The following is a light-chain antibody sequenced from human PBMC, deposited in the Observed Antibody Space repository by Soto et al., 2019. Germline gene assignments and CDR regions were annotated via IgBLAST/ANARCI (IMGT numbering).Light chain of an antibody. V-gene: IGKV3-20*01. CDR2: GAS. CDR1: QSVSSSF. Sequence: EIVLTQSPGTLSLSPGDRATLSCRASQSVSSSFLAWYQQKPGQAPRLLIYGASSRATGIPGRFSGSGSGIDFTLTISRLEPEDFAVYYCQQYDSFSYTFGQGTKLEIK. J-gene: IGKJ2*01. CDR3: QQYDSFSYT.